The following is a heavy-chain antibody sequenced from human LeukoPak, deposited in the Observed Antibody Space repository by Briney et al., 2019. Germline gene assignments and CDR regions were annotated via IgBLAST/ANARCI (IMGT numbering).Heavy chain of an antibody. D-gene: IGHD3-9*01. Sequence: SETRSFTGAVPGGSITIIRYLGGGFRQSQGKGRGGMGRFSHLGGEYYRSSLKSRVTISVDASNNRFSLSLKSVTAADTATYYCASEQAYDHLPGHYKTEYFLQWGQGSLVTVSS. V-gene: IGHV4-39*02. CDR1: GGSITIIRYL. CDR3: ASEQAYDHLPGHYKTEYFLQ. CDR2: FSHLGGE. J-gene: IGHJ1*01.